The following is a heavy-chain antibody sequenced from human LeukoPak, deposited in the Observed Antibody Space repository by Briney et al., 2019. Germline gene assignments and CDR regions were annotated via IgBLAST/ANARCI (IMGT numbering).Heavy chain of an antibody. J-gene: IGHJ4*02. Sequence: PGGSLRLSCAASGFTFSSYWMSWVRQAPGKGLEWVGRIKSNTAGGTTEYAAPVKGRFTISRDDSKNTLYLQMNSLKTEDTAVYYCTTYSSGWYSSDYWGQGTLVTVSS. CDR3: TTYSSGWYSSDY. CDR1: GFTFSSYW. D-gene: IGHD6-19*01. CDR2: IKSNTAGGTT. V-gene: IGHV3-15*01.